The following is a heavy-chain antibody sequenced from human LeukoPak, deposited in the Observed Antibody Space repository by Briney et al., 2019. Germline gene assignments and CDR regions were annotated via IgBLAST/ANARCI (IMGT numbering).Heavy chain of an antibody. V-gene: IGHV3-33*01. CDR1: GFTFSSNG. J-gene: IGHJ4*02. CDR3: ATLDYYDKSPRILDY. Sequence: GRSLRLSCVASGFTFSSNGMHWVRQAPGKGLEWVAVIWYDGSNKYYADSVKGRFTISRDNSKNTLYLQMNSLRVEDTAVYYCATLDYYDKSPRILDYWGQGTLVTVAS. CDR2: IWYDGSNK. D-gene: IGHD3-22*01.